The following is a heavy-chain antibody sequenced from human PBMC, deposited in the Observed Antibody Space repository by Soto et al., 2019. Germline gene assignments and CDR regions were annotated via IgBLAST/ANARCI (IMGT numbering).Heavy chain of an antibody. CDR1: GGSISSGGYY. Sequence: SETLSLTCTVSGGSISSGGYYWSWIRQHPGKGLEWIGYIYYSGSTYYNPSLKSRVTISVDTSKNQFSLKLSSVTAADTAVYYCARGQGCSSTSCYPYYYYGMDVWGQGTTVTVSS. J-gene: IGHJ6*02. V-gene: IGHV4-31*03. CDR3: ARGQGCSSTSCYPYYYYGMDV. CDR2: IYYSGST. D-gene: IGHD2-2*01.